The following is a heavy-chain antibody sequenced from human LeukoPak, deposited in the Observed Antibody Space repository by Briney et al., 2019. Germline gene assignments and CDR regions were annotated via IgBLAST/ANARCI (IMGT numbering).Heavy chain of an antibody. CDR1: GFTFSSYA. J-gene: IGHJ4*02. D-gene: IGHD6-13*01. V-gene: IGHV3-23*01. CDR3: AKAWAAAGTFAS. Sequence: GGSLRLSCAASGFTFSSYAMSWVRKAPGEGLEWVSTIIGSGGDTYYADSVKGRFTISRDTSKNTLYLQMKSLRAEDTAVYYCAKAWAAAGTFASWGQGTLVTVSS. CDR2: IIGSGGDT.